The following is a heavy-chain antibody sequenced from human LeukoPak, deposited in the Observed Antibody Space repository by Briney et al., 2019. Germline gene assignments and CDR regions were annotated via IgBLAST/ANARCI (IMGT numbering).Heavy chain of an antibody. V-gene: IGHV3-48*03. J-gene: IGHJ4*02. CDR2: IKSSVSTI. Sequence: PGGYLRLSCSASGFTFSSYEMNWLRQAPGQGLEWVSYIKSSVSTIYYADSGKGRFTISRDNAKTLLYLQMNRLRAADTAVYYCERLGSIAVAGIPDYWGQGTLVTVSS. D-gene: IGHD6-19*01. CDR1: GFTFSSYE. CDR3: ERLGSIAVAGIPDY.